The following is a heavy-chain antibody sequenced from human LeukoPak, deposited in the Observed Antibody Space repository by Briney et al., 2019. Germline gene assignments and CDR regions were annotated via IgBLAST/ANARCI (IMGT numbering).Heavy chain of an antibody. CDR3: ARQKVAFWSGYFKEFDP. D-gene: IGHD3-3*01. CDR1: GYSFTSYW. V-gene: IGHV5-51*01. Sequence: GESLKISCKGSGYSFTSYWIGWVRQMPGKGLEWMGIIYPGDSDTRYSPSFQGQVTISADKSISTAYLQWSSLKASDTAMYYCARQKVAFWSGYFKEFDPWGQGTLVTVSS. CDR2: IYPGDSDT. J-gene: IGHJ5*02.